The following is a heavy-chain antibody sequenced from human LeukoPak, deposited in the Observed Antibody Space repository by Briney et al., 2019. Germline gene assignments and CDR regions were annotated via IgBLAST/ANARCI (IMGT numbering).Heavy chain of an antibody. CDR3: ARGNRRDYGSGIRYYFDY. J-gene: IGHJ4*02. V-gene: IGHV3-7*01. D-gene: IGHD3-10*01. CDR2: IKQDGSEK. Sequence: GGSLRLSCAASGFTFSSYWMSWVRQAPGKGLEWVANIKQDGSEKYYVDSVKGRFTISRDNAKNSLYLQMNSLRAEDTAVYYCARGNRRDYGSGIRYYFDYWGQGTLVTVSS. CDR1: GFTFSSYW.